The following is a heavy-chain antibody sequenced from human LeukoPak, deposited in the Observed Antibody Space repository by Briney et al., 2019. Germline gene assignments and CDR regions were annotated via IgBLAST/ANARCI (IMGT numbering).Heavy chain of an antibody. D-gene: IGHD2-2*01. CDR1: GFTFSSYA. Sequence: GSPRLSCAASGFTFSSYAMSWVRQAPGKGLEWVSAINGSGGSTYYADSVKGRFTISRDNSKNTLYLQMNSLRAEDTAVYYCAKDAPVNIVVVPAANSWGQGTLVTVSS. J-gene: IGHJ4*02. V-gene: IGHV3-23*01. CDR3: AKDAPVNIVVVPAANS. CDR2: INGSGGST.